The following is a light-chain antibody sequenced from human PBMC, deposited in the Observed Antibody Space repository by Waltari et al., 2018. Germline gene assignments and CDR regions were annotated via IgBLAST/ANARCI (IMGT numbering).Light chain of an antibody. CDR2: WAS. V-gene: IGKV4-1*01. CDR3: QQYYSTPRS. J-gene: IGKJ2*01. Sequence: DIVMTQSPDSLAVSLGERATINCKSSQSVLYSSNNKNYLAWYQQKPGQPPKLLIYWASTRESGVPDRFSGSGSGTDFTLTISSLQAEDVALYYCQQYYSTPRSFGQGTKLEIK. CDR1: QSVLYSSNNKNY.